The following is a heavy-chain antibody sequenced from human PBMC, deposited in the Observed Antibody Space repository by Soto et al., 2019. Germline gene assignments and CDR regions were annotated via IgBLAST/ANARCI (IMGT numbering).Heavy chain of an antibody. J-gene: IGHJ6*03. Sequence: ASVKVSCKASGYTFTSYGISWVRQAPGQGLEWMGWISAYNGNTNYAQKLQGRVTMTTDTSTSTAYMELRSLRSDDTAVYYCARVHIVVVPAAIVTDYYYYMDVWGKGTTVTVSS. CDR1: GYTFTSYG. V-gene: IGHV1-18*01. D-gene: IGHD2-2*01. CDR2: ISAYNGNT. CDR3: ARVHIVVVPAAIVTDYYYYMDV.